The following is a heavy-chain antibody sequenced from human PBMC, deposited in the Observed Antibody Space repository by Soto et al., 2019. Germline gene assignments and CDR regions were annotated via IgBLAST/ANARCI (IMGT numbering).Heavy chain of an antibody. CDR2: IIPILGIA. V-gene: IGHV1-69*02. CDR3: ARGVEALNDAVDI. CDR1: GGTFSSYT. J-gene: IGHJ3*02. Sequence: QVQLVQSGAEVKKPGSSVKVSCKASGGTFSSYTISWVRQAPGQGLEWMGRIIPILGIANYAQKFQGRVTIAADKATSTAYMELSSLRSEDTAVYYCARGVEALNDAVDIWGQGTMVTVSS.